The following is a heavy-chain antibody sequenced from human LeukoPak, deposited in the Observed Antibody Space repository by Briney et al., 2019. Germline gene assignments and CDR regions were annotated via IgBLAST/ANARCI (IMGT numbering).Heavy chain of an antibody. Sequence: SETLSLTWTVAGGSISSQYWNWIRQPPGKGLERIGYIYYSGSTNYNPSLESRVTISVDTSKNRFSLKLSSVTAADTAVYYCARSRDPNGFPHDAFDIWGQGTMVTVSS. CDR3: ARSRDPNGFPHDAFDI. J-gene: IGHJ3*02. CDR2: IYYSGST. V-gene: IGHV4-59*11. D-gene: IGHD2-2*01. CDR1: GGSISSQY.